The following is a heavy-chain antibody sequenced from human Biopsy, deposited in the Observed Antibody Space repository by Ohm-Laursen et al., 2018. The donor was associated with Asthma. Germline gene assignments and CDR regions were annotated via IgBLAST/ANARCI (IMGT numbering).Heavy chain of an antibody. D-gene: IGHD4-17*01. CDR2: IYYSGST. Sequence: TLSLTCSVSGGSINIGDYYWSWIRQHPGKGLEWIGYIYYSGSTYYNPSLKRRVSILIDTSKNQFSLRLSSVTAADTAVYYCARTTYGDDGFDPWGQGTLVTVSS. J-gene: IGHJ5*02. CDR1: GGSINIGDYY. CDR3: ARTTYGDDGFDP. V-gene: IGHV4-31*03.